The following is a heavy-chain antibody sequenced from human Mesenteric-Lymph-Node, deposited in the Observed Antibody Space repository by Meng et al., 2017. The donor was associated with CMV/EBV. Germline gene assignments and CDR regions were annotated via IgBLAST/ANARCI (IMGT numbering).Heavy chain of an antibody. CDR3: ARGDRWAGPFDY. CDR2: INSNSGGT. D-gene: IGHD5-24*01. CDR1: GYSFSGYY. Sequence: ASVKVSCKASGYSFSGYYIHWVRQAPGQGLEWTGWINSNSGGTNYAQRFQGRVTMTRDTSIDTAYMELSRLRSDDTAVYFCARGDRWAGPFDYWGQGALVTVSS. V-gene: IGHV1-2*02. J-gene: IGHJ4*02.